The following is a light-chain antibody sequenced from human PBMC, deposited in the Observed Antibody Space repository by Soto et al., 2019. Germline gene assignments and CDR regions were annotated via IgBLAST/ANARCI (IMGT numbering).Light chain of an antibody. J-gene: IGKJ5*01. V-gene: IGKV3-20*01. CDR2: AAS. CDR1: QSVSSSH. Sequence: DIVWTQSPGTLALSPGERSTLSGVASQSVSSSHLAWYQHKPGQAPRLLIYAASSRATGSTDRFSGGGSGTDFTLTISRLEPEDFAVYYCQQYGYSPITFGQGTRLDIK. CDR3: QQYGYSPIT.